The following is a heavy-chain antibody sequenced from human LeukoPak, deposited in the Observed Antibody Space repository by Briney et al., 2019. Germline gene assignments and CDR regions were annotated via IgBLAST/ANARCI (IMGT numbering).Heavy chain of an antibody. CDR3: ASGADCSGGSCYSESPVDV. D-gene: IGHD2-15*01. J-gene: IGHJ6*04. V-gene: IGHV4-39*07. Sequence: SETLSLTCTVSGGSISSSSYYWGWIRQPPGKGLEWIGSIYYSGSTYYNPSLKSRVTISVDTSKNQFSLKLSSVTAADTAVYYCASGADCSGGSCYSESPVDVWGKGTTVTVSS. CDR2: IYYSGST. CDR1: GGSISSSSYY.